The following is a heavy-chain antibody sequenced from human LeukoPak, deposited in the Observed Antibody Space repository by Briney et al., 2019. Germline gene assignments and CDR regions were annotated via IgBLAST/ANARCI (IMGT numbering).Heavy chain of an antibody. V-gene: IGHV3-64*01. CDR2: ISSDGGST. J-gene: IGHJ2*01. CDR3: ARGRQGAKTRYFDL. D-gene: IGHD1-26*01. CDR1: GIVFSNYA. Sequence: SGGSLRLSCAASGIVFSNYAMHWVRQGPGKGLECISTISSDGGSTYYANSVKGRFTISRDNSENTLYLQMGSLRAEDMAVYYCARGRQGAKTRYFDLWGRGTRVTVSS.